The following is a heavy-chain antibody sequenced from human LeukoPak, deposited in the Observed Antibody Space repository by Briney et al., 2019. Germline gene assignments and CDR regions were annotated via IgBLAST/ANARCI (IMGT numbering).Heavy chain of an antibody. CDR1: GGSISSYY. V-gene: IGHV4-59*08. D-gene: IGHD6-13*01. CDR3: ARARYSNSWYAVDI. Sequence: SETLSLTCIVSGGSISSYYWSWIRHPPGKGLEWIGYIYHTGSNNYSPSLKSRVTMSVDTSKNQFSLKLSSVTAADTAVYYCARARYSNSWYAVDIWGQGTMVTVSS. J-gene: IGHJ3*02. CDR2: IYHTGSN.